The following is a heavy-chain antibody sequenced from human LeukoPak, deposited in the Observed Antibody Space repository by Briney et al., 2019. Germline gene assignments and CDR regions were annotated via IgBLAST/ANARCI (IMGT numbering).Heavy chain of an antibody. CDR3: ARHTGIFPRGGMDV. V-gene: IGHV3-33*01. Sequence: PGRPLRLSCAASGFTFRNYGMYWVRQAPGKGLEWVAIIWYDGSNKYYGDSVKGRFTISRDNSKNTLYLQMNSLEFEDTAVYFCARHTGIFPRGGMDVWGQGTTVTVSS. CDR1: GFTFRNYG. CDR2: IWYDGSNK. D-gene: IGHD1-26*01. J-gene: IGHJ6*02.